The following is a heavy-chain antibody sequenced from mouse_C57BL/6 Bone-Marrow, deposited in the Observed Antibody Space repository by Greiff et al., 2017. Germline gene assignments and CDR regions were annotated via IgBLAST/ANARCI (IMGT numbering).Heavy chain of an antibody. CDR2: INPSSGYT. CDR3: ARFSSYYAMDY. J-gene: IGHJ4*01. V-gene: IGHV1-4*01. Sequence: VQLQQSGAELARPGASVKMSCKASGYTFTSYTMHWVKQRPGQGLEWIGYINPSSGYTKYNQKFKDKATLTADKSSSTAYMQLSSLTSEDSAVYYCARFSSYYAMDYWGQGTSVTVSS. CDR1: GYTFTSYT. D-gene: IGHD1-1*01.